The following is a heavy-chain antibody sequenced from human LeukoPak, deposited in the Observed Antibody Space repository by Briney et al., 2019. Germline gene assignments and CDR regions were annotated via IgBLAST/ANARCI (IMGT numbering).Heavy chain of an antibody. CDR2: ISSSSSYI. J-gene: IGHJ3*02. D-gene: IGHD5-18*01. V-gene: IGHV3-21*01. Sequence: GGSLRLSCAASGFTFSSYSMDWVRQAPGKGLEWVSSISSSSSYICYADSVKGRFTISRDNAKNSLYLQMNSLRAEDTAVYYCARGSSWIQLWFTVAFDIWGQGTMVTVSS. CDR1: GFTFSSYS. CDR3: ARGSSWIQLWFTVAFDI.